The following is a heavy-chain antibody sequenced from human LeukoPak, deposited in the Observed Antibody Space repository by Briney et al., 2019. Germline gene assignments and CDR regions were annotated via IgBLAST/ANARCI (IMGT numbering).Heavy chain of an antibody. D-gene: IGHD3-9*01. J-gene: IGHJ6*02. V-gene: IGHV3-30*02. CDR3: TRDLMDYDVSTGLHHYYMDV. Sequence: GGSLRLSCAASGFTFNRYAVHWVRQAPGKGLEWVAFIRYDGSDKYYADSVKGRFTISRDNAKNTLYLQMNTLRVEDTAVYYCTRDLMDYDVSTGLHHYYMDVWGQGTTVTVSS. CDR2: IRYDGSDK. CDR1: GFTFNRYA.